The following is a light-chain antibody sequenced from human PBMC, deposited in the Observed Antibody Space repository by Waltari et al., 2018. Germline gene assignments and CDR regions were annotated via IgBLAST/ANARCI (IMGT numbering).Light chain of an antibody. CDR2: LNSDGSH. CDR3: QTWGDGTVV. V-gene: IGLV4-69*01. Sequence: QLVLTQSPSASASLGASVKLTCTLSSWHSSHAIAWHQQQPEKGPRYLMKLNSDGSHNKGDGIPDRFSGSSSGAERYLTISSLQSEDEADYYCQTWGDGTVVFGGGTKLTVL. J-gene: IGLJ2*01. CDR1: SWHSSHA.